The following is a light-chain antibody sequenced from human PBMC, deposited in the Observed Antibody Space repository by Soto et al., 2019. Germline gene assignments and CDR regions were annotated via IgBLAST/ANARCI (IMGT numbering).Light chain of an antibody. CDR3: QQYNSYSTWT. CDR1: RNIGSW. CDR2: RAS. V-gene: IGKV1-5*03. J-gene: IGKJ1*01. Sequence: DIQMTQSPSTLSASVGDRVTITCRASRNIGSWLAWYQQKAGKAPNLLIYRASILETGVPSRFSGSGSGTEFTLTISSLQPDDFATYYCQQYNSYSTWTFGQGTKVDIK.